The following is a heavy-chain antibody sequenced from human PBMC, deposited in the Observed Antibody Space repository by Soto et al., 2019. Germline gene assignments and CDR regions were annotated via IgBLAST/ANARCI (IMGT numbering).Heavy chain of an antibody. D-gene: IGHD2-15*01. CDR3: ARRFCSASYCSYFDY. J-gene: IGHJ4*02. CDR2: INHSGIT. Sequence: SETLSLTCAVYGGSFRGYFWSWIRQPPGKGLEWIGEINHSGITSYSPSLGSRVTTSVDTPKNQFSLRLRSVTAADTAIYYCARRFCSASYCSYFDYWGRGTLVTVSS. CDR1: GGSFRGYF. V-gene: IGHV4-34*10.